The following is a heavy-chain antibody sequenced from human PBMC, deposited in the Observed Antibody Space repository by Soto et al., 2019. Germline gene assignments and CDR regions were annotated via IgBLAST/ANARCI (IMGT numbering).Heavy chain of an antibody. CDR2: ISGSGGST. CDR1: GFTFSSYA. V-gene: IGHV3-23*01. D-gene: IGHD3-22*01. Sequence: VGSLRLSCAASGFTFSSYAMSWVRQAPGKGLEWVSAISGSGGSTYYADSVKGRFTISRDNSKNTLYLQMNSLRAEDTAVYYCANLFGGYYDSSGYFGYWGQGTLVTVSS. J-gene: IGHJ4*02. CDR3: ANLFGGYYDSSGYFGY.